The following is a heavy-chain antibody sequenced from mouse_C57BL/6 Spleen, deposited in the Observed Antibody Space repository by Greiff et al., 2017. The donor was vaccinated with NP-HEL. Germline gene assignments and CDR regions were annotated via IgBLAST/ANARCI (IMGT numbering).Heavy chain of an antibody. CDR1: GFTFSSYA. D-gene: IGHD1-1*01. CDR3: ARDVIRGSSYNFDY. Sequence: EVQGVESGGGLVKPGGSLKLSCAASGFTFSSYAMSWVRQTPEKRLEWVATISDGGSYTYYPDNVKGRFTISRDNAKNNLYLQMSHLKSEDTAMYYCARDVIRGSSYNFDYWGQGTTLTVSS. V-gene: IGHV5-4*01. J-gene: IGHJ2*01. CDR2: ISDGGSYT.